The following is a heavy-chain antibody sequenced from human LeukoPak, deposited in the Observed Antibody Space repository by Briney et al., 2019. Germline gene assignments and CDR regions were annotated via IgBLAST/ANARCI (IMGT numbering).Heavy chain of an antibody. CDR1: GGSISSYY. J-gene: IGHJ4*02. Sequence: SETLSLTCTVSGGSISSYYWSWIRQPPGKGLEWIGYIYYSGSTNYNPSLKSRVTISVDTSKNQFSLKLSSVTAADTAVYYCARDAASSSGGGPNYFDYWGQGTLVTVSS. CDR3: ARDAASSSGGGPNYFDY. D-gene: IGHD6-6*01. CDR2: IYYSGST. V-gene: IGHV4-59*01.